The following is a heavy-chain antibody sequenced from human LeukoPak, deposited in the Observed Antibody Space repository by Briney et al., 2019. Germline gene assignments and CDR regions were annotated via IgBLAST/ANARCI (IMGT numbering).Heavy chain of an antibody. D-gene: IGHD5-18*01. CDR1: GYTFTGYY. V-gene: IGHV1-2*02. Sequence: ASVKVSCKASGYTFTGYYMHWVRQAPGQGLEWMGWINPNSGGTNYAQKFQGRVTMTRDTSISTAYMELSRLRPDDTAVYYCARARGYSYGYGDYWGKGTTVTISS. J-gene: IGHJ6*04. CDR3: ARARGYSYGYGDY. CDR2: INPNSGGT.